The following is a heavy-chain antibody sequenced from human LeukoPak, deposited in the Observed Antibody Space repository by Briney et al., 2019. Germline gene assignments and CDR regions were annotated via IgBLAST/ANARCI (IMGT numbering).Heavy chain of an antibody. CDR3: ASYIVATISDAFDI. CDR2: IYYSGST. D-gene: IGHD5-12*01. J-gene: IGHJ3*02. V-gene: IGHV4-39*01. CDR1: GGSISSGGYY. Sequence: ASETLSLTCTVSGGSISSGGYYWGWIRQPPGKGLEWIGSIYYSGSTYYNPSLKSRVTMSVDTSKNQFSLRLSSVTAADTAVYYCASYIVATISDAFDIWGQGTMVTVSS.